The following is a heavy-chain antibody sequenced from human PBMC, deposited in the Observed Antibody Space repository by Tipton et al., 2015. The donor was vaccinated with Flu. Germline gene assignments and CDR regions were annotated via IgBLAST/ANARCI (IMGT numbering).Heavy chain of an antibody. CDR1: GGSVSSGSYY. V-gene: IGHV4-61*01. J-gene: IGHJ4*02. CDR3: ARGDFWSGYYVDY. D-gene: IGHD3-3*01. CDR2: IYYSGST. Sequence: LRLSCTVSGGSVSSGSYYWSWIRQPPGKGLEWIGYIYYSGSTNYNPSLKSRVTISVDTSENQFSLKLSSVTAADTAVYYCARGDFWSGYYVDYWGQGTLVTVSS.